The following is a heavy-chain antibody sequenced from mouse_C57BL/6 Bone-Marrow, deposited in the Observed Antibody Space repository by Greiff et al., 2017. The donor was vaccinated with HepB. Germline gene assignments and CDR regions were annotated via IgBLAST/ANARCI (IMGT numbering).Heavy chain of an antibody. CDR1: GFTFNDYQ. V-gene: IGHV7-4*01. J-gene: IGHJ3*01. Sequence: EVHLVESGGGLVQPGASLRLSCAASGFTFNDYQMSWVRQAPGKAPEWLVLIRNKANGYTTEYTASVKGRFTISRDASQNILYLQMNTMRAEDSAAYYYGKAVSSDSSYTGFAYWGQGTPVTVSA. CDR3: GKAVSSDSSYTGFAY. D-gene: IGHD1-1*01. CDR2: IRNKANGYTT.